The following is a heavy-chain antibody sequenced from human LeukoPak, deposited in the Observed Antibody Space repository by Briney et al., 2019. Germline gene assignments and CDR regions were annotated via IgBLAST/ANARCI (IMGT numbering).Heavy chain of an antibody. Sequence: GGSLRLSCAASGFTFSSYSMNWVRQAPGKGLEWVSVIYSGGSTYYADSVKGRFTISRDNSKNTLYLQMNSLRAEDTAVYYCARYSSSWTLFDYWGQGTLVTVSS. J-gene: IGHJ4*02. D-gene: IGHD6-13*01. CDR2: IYSGGST. CDR3: ARYSSSWTLFDY. V-gene: IGHV3-53*01. CDR1: GFTFSSYS.